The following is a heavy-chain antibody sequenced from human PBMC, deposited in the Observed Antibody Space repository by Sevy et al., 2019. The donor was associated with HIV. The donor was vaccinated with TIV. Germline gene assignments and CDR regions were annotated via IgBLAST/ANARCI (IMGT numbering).Heavy chain of an antibody. Sequence: GGSLRLSCAASGFTFSSYAMTWVRQTPGKGLEWVSIIGASGSDTYYPASVKGRFTISRNNSKNTLYLQMNSLRVEDTAVYYCARGGKCFSGGGYYDSWGQGTLVTVSS. J-gene: IGHJ4*02. CDR2: IGASGSDT. V-gene: IGHV3-23*01. CDR1: GFTFSSYA. CDR3: ARGGKCFSGGGYYDS. D-gene: IGHD2-15*01.